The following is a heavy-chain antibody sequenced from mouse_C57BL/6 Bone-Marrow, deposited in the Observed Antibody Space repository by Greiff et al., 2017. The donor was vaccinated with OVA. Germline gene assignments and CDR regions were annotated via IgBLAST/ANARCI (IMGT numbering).Heavy chain of an antibody. Sequence: VQLQQPGAELVKPGASVKLSCKASGYTFTSYWMQWVKQRPGQGLEWIGEIDPSDSYTNYNQKFKGKATLTVDTSSSTAYMQLSSLTSEDSAVYYCAREEGGYPFAYWGQGTLVTVSA. V-gene: IGHV1-50*01. D-gene: IGHD2-2*01. CDR1: GYTFTSYW. J-gene: IGHJ3*01. CDR2: IDPSDSYT. CDR3: AREEGGYPFAY.